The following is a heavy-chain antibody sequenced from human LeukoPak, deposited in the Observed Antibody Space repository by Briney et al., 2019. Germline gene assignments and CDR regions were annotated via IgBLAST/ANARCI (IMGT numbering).Heavy chain of an antibody. Sequence: GASVKVSCKASGYTFTTYGISWVRQAPGQGLEWMGWISAYNGNTKYAQKLQYRVTMTTDRSTSTAYMELRSLRSGDTAVYYCARDPPYYYGSGNPHTEYFQHWGQGTLVTVSS. CDR1: GYTFTTYG. CDR3: ARDPPYYYGSGNPHTEYFQH. D-gene: IGHD3-10*01. V-gene: IGHV1-18*01. J-gene: IGHJ1*01. CDR2: ISAYNGNT.